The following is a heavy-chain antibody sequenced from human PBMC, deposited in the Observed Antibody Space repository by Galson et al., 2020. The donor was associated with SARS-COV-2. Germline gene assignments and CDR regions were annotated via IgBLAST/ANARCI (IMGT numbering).Heavy chain of an antibody. Sequence: GESMKISCAASGFTFSSYAMHWVRQAPGKGLEWVAVISYDGSNKYYADSVKGRFTISRDNSKNTLYLQMNSLRAEDTAVYYCARDLLMVNPYYYYYGMDVWSQGTTVTVSS. D-gene: IGHD2-8*01. V-gene: IGHV3-30-3*01. CDR2: ISYDGSNK. J-gene: IGHJ6*02. CDR3: ARDLLMVNPYYYYYGMDV. CDR1: GFTFSSYA.